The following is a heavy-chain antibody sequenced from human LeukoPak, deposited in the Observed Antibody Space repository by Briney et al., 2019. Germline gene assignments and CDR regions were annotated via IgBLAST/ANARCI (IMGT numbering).Heavy chain of an antibody. V-gene: IGHV3-23*01. CDR1: GFTSGIYA. J-gene: IGHJ4*02. CDR2: FSGGGDS. CDR3: GKEVERHFDLKY. Sequence: PGGSLRLSCAVSGFTSGIYAVSWVRQAPGKGLEWVSAFSGGGDSFYADSVKGRFTISRDSSKRILYLQMNSVRAEDTAIYYCGKEVERHFDLKYWGQGTLVTVSS.